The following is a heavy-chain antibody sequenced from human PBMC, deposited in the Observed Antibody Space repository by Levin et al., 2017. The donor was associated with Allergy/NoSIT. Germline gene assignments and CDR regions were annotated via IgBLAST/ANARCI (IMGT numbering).Heavy chain of an antibody. CDR2: IYGNDDK. V-gene: IGHV2-5*01. J-gene: IGHJ4*02. Sequence: NESGPTLVKPTQTLTLTCSFSGFSLSTVAVAVGWIRQPPGKALEWLALIYGNDDKRYSPSLKSRLTITKDTSRNQVVLTMTNVDPVDTGTYYCAQRQWSTYGYWGQGILVTVSS. CDR1: GFSLSTVAVA. CDR3: AQRQWSTYGY. D-gene: IGHD2-2*01.